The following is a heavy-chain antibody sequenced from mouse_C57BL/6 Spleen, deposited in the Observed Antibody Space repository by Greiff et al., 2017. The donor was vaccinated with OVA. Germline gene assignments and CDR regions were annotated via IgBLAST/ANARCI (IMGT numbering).Heavy chain of an antibody. CDR3: GLYYGSRYGFAY. CDR1: GYTFTSYW. V-gene: IGHV1-59*01. Sequence: QVQLQQSGAELVRPGTSVKLSCKASGYTFTSYWMHWVKQRPGQGLEWIGVIDPSDSYTNYNQKFKGKATLTVDTSSSTAYMQLSSLTSEDSAVYYCGLYYGSRYGFAYWGQGALVTVPA. J-gene: IGHJ3*01. D-gene: IGHD1-1*01. CDR2: IDPSDSYT.